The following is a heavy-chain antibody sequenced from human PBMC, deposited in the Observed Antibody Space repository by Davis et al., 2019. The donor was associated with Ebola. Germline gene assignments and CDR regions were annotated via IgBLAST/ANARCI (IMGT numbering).Heavy chain of an antibody. V-gene: IGHV4-4*02. CDR3: ASISSSSWYYFDY. CDR1: GGSISSSNW. D-gene: IGHD6-13*01. CDR2: IYHSGST. Sequence: SETLSLTCTVSGGSISSSNWWSWVRQPPGKGLEWIGEIYHSGSTNYNPSLKSRVTISVDTSKNQFSLKLSSVTAADTAVYYCASISSSSWYYFDYWGQGTLVTVSS. J-gene: IGHJ4*02.